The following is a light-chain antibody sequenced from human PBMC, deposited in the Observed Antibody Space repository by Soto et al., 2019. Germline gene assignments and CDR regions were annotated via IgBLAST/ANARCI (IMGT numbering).Light chain of an antibody. V-gene: IGLV2-23*01. CDR2: EGS. CDR3: CSYAGDSAWV. Sequence: QSALTQPASVSGSPGQSITISCTGTSSDVGSYNFVSWYQQHPGKAPKLIIYEGSKRPSGVSNRFSGSKSGNTASLTISGLQAEDEADYYCCSYAGDSAWVFGGGTKLTVL. J-gene: IGLJ3*02. CDR1: SSDVGSYNF.